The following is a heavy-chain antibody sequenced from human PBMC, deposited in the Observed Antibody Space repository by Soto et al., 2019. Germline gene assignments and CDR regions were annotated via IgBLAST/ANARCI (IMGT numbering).Heavy chain of an antibody. CDR3: ARDLDDFWSGYTDY. CDR2: IWYDGSNK. V-gene: IGHV3-33*01. D-gene: IGHD3-3*01. CDR1: GFTFSSYG. J-gene: IGHJ4*02. Sequence: GGSLRLSCAASGFTFSSYGMHWVRQAPGKGLEWVAVIWYDGSNKYYADSVKGRFTISRDSSKRTLYLQMNSLRAEDTAVYYWARDLDDFWSGYTDYWGQGTLVSVSS.